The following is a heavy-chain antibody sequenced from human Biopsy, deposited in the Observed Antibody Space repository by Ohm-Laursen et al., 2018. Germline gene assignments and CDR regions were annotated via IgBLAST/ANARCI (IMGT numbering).Heavy chain of an antibody. Sequence: GTLSLTCAVYGESFSGYYWTWIRQPPGKGLEWIGEINHSGSTDYNPSLKSRVTISVDTSKNQFSLRMSSLTAADTAIYYCARGMRSSGWPYFDSWGQGTLVTVSS. D-gene: IGHD6-19*01. CDR3: ARGMRSSGWPYFDS. V-gene: IGHV4-34*01. J-gene: IGHJ4*02. CDR1: GESFSGYY. CDR2: INHSGST.